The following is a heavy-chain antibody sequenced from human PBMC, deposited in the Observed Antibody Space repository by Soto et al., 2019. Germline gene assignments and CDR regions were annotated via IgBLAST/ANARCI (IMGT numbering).Heavy chain of an antibody. CDR3: ARGLGRKLPKRYNWFDP. CDR2: MNPNSGNT. D-gene: IGHD1-7*01. V-gene: IGHV1-8*01. Sequence: ASVKVSCKASGYTFTSYDINWVRQATGQGLEWMGWMNPNSGNTGYAQKFQGRVTMTRNTSISTAYMELSSLRSEDTAVYYCARGLGRKLPKRYNWFDPWGQGTLVTVSS. J-gene: IGHJ5*02. CDR1: GYTFTSYD.